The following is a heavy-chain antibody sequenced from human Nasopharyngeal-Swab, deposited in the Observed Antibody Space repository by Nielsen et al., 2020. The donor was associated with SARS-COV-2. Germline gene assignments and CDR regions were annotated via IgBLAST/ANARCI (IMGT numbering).Heavy chain of an antibody. V-gene: IGHV3-7*01. CDR2: IKQDGSEK. CDR3: ARVKVDYDILTGYRYYYGMDV. Sequence: GESLKLSCAASGFTFSSYWMSWVRQAPGKGLEWVANIKQDGSEKYYVDSVKGRFTISRDNAKNLLYLQMNSLRAEDTAVYYCARVKVDYDILTGYRYYYGMDVWGQGTTVTVSS. CDR1: GFTFSSYW. D-gene: IGHD3-9*01. J-gene: IGHJ6*02.